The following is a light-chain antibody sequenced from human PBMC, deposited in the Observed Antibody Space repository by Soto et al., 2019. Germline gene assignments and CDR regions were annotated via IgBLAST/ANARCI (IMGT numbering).Light chain of an antibody. CDR1: QSLLQSNGNNH. CDR3: LQAAQSPLT. Sequence: DIVLTQSPLSLPVTPGEPASISCRSSQSLLQSNGNNHVDWYLQRPGQSPQLLLYLLSSRASGVPDRFSGSGSGTEFSLEISRVEAEDVGVYYCLQAAQSPLTFGQGTRLEIK. CDR2: LLS. J-gene: IGKJ5*01. V-gene: IGKV2-28*01.